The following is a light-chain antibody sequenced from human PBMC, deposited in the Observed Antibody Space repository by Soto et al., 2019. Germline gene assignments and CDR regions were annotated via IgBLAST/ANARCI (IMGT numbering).Light chain of an antibody. CDR2: KAS. CDR1: QTISSW. J-gene: IGKJ1*01. Sequence: DLQMTNSPSTLSGSVGDRVTITCRASQTISSWLAWYQQKPGKAPKLLIYKASTLKSGVPSRFSGSGSGTEFTLTISSLKNDDFATYYCQHYNSYSEAFGQGTKVDIK. V-gene: IGKV1-5*03. CDR3: QHYNSYSEA.